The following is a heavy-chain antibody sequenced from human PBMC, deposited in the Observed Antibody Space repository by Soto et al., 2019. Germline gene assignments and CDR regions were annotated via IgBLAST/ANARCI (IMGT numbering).Heavy chain of an antibody. D-gene: IGHD3-9*01. CDR2: ISGSGGST. V-gene: IGHV3-23*01. CDR3: AKDRGDILTGFI. Sequence: EVPLLESGGGLVQPGGSLRLSFAASGFTFSSYAMSWVRQAPGKGLEWVSAISGSGGSTYYADSVKGRFTISRDNSKNTLYLQMNSLRAEDTAVYYCAKDRGDILTGFIWGQGTMVTVSS. J-gene: IGHJ3*02. CDR1: GFTFSSYA.